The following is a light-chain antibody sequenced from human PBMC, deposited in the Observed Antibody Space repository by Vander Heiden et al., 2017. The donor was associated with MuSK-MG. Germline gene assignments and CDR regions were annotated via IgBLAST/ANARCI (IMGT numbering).Light chain of an antibody. CDR2: LGS. CDR1: QSLLHSNGYNY. Sequence: DIVMTQSPLSLLVTPGEPASISCRSSQSLLHSNGYNYLNWYLQKPGQSPQLLIYLGSNRASGVPDRFGGSGSGTDFTLKISRVEAEDVGIYYCMQSLQTPYTFGQGTKLESK. J-gene: IGKJ2*01. V-gene: IGKV2-28*01. CDR3: MQSLQTPYT.